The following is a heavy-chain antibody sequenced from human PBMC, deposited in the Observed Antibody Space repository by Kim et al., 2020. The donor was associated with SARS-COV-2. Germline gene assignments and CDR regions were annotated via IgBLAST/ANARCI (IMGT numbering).Heavy chain of an antibody. D-gene: IGHD6-6*01. CDR3: ARDWKEPAARGNYYYYGMDV. Sequence: GGSLRLSCAASGFTFSSYAMHWVRQAPGKGLEWVAVISYDGSNKYYADSVKGRFTISRDNSKNTLYLQMNSLRDEDTAVYYCARDWKEPAARGNYYYYGMDVWGQGTTVTVFS. CDR2: ISYDGSNK. CDR1: GFTFSSYA. V-gene: IGHV3-30-3*01. J-gene: IGHJ6*02.